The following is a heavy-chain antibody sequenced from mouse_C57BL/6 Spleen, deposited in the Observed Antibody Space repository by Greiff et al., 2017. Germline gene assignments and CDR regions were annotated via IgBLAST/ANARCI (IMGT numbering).Heavy chain of an antibody. Sequence: VQLQQSGPELVKPGASVKISCKASGYTFTDYYMNWVKQSHGKSLEWIGDINPNNGGTSYNQKFKGKATLTVDKSSSTAYMELRSLTSEDSAVYYCAREVVEFDYWGQGTTLTVSS. J-gene: IGHJ2*01. D-gene: IGHD1-1*01. CDR1: GYTFTDYY. CDR2: INPNNGGT. V-gene: IGHV1-26*01. CDR3: AREVVEFDY.